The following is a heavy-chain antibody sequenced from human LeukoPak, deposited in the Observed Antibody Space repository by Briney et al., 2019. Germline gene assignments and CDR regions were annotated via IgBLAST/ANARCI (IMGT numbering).Heavy chain of an antibody. CDR2: ISSSSSTI. J-gene: IGHJ4*02. CDR3: ARGSTYYDSSGQVPFDY. Sequence: PGGSLRLSCAASGFTFSSYSMNWVRQAPGKGLEWVSYISSSSSTIYYADSVKGRFTISGDNAKNSLYLQMNSLRAEDTAVCYCARGSTYYDSSGQVPFDYWGQGTLVTVSS. V-gene: IGHV3-48*01. CDR1: GFTFSSYS. D-gene: IGHD3-22*01.